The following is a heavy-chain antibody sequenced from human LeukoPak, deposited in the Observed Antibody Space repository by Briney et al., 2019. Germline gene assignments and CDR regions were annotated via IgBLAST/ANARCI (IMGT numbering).Heavy chain of an antibody. Sequence: GGSLRLSCAASGFTFSSYWMRWVRQAPGKGLVWVPRINSDGSSTSYADSVKGRFTISRDNAKNTLYLQMNSLRAEDTAVYYCARDLTGYYYYYYMDVWGKGTSVTVSS. V-gene: IGHV3-74*01. D-gene: IGHD4/OR15-4a*01. CDR1: GFTFSSYW. J-gene: IGHJ6*03. CDR2: INSDGSST. CDR3: ARDLTGYYYYYYMDV.